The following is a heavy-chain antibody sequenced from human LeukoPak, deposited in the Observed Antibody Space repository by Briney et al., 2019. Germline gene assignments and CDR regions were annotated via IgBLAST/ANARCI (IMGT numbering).Heavy chain of an antibody. J-gene: IGHJ4*02. V-gene: IGHV3-33*06. D-gene: IGHD1-26*01. CDR3: AKESGAGSFDY. Sequence: GGSLRLSCAVSGFTFSSYGLHWVRQAPGKGLEWVAVIWYDGSNKYYADSVKGRFTISRDNSENTLYLQMNSLRAEDTAVYYCAKESGAGSFDYWGQGTLVTVSS. CDR1: GFTFSSYG. CDR2: IWYDGSNK.